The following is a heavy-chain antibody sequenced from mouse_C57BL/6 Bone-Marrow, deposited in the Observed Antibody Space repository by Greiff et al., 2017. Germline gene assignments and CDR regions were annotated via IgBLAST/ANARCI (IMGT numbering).Heavy chain of an antibody. V-gene: IGHV7-3*01. CDR1: GFTFTDYY. CDR3: ARPPTGDWYFDV. CDR2: IRNKANGYTT. J-gene: IGHJ1*03. D-gene: IGHD4-1*02. Sequence: EVKVVESGGGLVQPGGSLSLSCAASGFTFTDYYMSWVRQPPGKALEWLGFIRNKANGYTTEYSASVKGRFTISRDNSQSILYLQMNALRAEDSATYYCARPPTGDWYFDVWGTGTTVTVSS.